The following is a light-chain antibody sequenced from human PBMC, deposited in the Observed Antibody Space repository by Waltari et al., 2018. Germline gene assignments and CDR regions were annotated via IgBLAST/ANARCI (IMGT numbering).Light chain of an antibody. V-gene: IGLV2-14*03. J-gene: IGLJ3*02. CDR2: DVN. Sequence: YQQHPGKVPKLMIYDVNNRPSGVSHRFFGSKSGNTASLTISGLQPEDEADYYCASYTSSGALMFGGGTKVTVL. CDR3: ASYTSSGALM.